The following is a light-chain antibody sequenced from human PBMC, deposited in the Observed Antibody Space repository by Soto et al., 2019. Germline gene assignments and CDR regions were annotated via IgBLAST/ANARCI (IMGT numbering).Light chain of an antibody. CDR2: DVS. CDR3: SSYTSDITLVL. V-gene: IGLV2-14*03. Sequence: QSALTQPASVSGSPGQSITISCTGTSSDVGGYDFVSWYQQHPGKAPKLMIYDVSYRPSGVSDRFSGSKSGNTASLTISGLQAEDEADYYCSSYTSDITLVLFGGGTQLTVL. J-gene: IGLJ2*01. CDR1: SSDVGGYDF.